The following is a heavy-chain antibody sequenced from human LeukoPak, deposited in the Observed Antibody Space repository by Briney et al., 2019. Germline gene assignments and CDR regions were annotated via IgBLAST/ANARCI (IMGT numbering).Heavy chain of an antibody. D-gene: IGHD3-22*01. Sequence: PGGSLRLSCAASGFTFSSYSMNWVRQAPGKGLEWVSYISSSSSTIYYADSVKGRFTISRDNAKNSLYLQMNSLRAEDTAVYYCARGHGYYYDSSGYYYDWGQGTLVTVSS. J-gene: IGHJ4*02. CDR3: ARGHGYYYDSSGYYYD. V-gene: IGHV3-48*01. CDR2: ISSSSSTI. CDR1: GFTFSSYS.